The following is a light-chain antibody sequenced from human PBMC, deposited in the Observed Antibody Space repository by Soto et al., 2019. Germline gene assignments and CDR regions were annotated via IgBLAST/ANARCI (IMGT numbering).Light chain of an antibody. J-gene: IGLJ1*01. Sequence: QSVLTQPPSASGTPGQRVTISCPGSTSNIGSHTVNWYQQLPGTAPKLLINTNNQRPSGVPDRFSGYKSDTSASLVISGLQSEDEADYYCATWDDSLKGVFGTGTKLTVL. V-gene: IGLV1-44*01. CDR3: ATWDDSLKGV. CDR2: TNN. CDR1: TSNIGSHT.